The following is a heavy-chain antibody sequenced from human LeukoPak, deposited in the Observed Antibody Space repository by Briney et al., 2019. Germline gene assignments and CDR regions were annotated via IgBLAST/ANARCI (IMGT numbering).Heavy chain of an antibody. D-gene: IGHD2-2*01. CDR1: GYTFSNFG. V-gene: IGHV1-18*01. J-gene: IGHJ4*02. CDR3: ARDGTSTDDY. Sequence: ASVKVSCKTSGYTFSNFGISWVRQAPGQGLEWVGWISGNNDNPNYGQKFQGRFTVTTDSSTSTAYMELRNLRSDDTAVYYCARDGTSTDDYWGQGTLVTVSS. CDR2: ISGNNDNP.